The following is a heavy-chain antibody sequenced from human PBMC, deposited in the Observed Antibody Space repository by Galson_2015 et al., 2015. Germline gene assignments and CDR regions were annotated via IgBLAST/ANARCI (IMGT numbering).Heavy chain of an antibody. D-gene: IGHD3-22*01. CDR1: GFTFSSYA. Sequence: SLRLSCAASGFTFSSYAMHWVRQAPGKGLEWVAVISYDGSNKYYADSVKGRFTISRDNSKNTLYLQMNSLRAEDTAVYYCARDLREIQLWFSYYDSIGDYDYGMDVWGQGTTFTASS. V-gene: IGHV3-30-3*01. CDR2: ISYDGSNK. J-gene: IGHJ6*02. CDR3: ARDLREIQLWFSYYDSIGDYDYGMDV.